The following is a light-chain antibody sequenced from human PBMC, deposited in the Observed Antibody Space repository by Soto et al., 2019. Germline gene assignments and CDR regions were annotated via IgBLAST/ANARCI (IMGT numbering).Light chain of an antibody. CDR1: QSVSSK. J-gene: IGKJ4*01. Sequence: ETVMTQPPATLSLSPGERATLSCRASQSVSSKLVWYQQKPGQAPRFLIYGASTRATGIPARFRGSGSGTEFTLTIDSLQSEDFAVYYCQQYSDWPPAFGGGTKVDIK. CDR3: QQYSDWPPA. V-gene: IGKV3-15*01. CDR2: GAS.